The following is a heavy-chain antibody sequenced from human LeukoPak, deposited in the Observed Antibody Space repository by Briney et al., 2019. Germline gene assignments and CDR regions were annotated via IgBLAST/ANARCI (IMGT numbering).Heavy chain of an antibody. J-gene: IGHJ6*02. V-gene: IGHV3-21*01. Sequence: KTGGSLRLSCAASGFTFSSYSMNWVRQAPGKGLEWVSSISSSSSYIYYADSVKGRFTISRDNAKNSLYLQMNSLRAEDTAVYYCARVRGSYYYAMDVWGQGTTVIVSS. D-gene: IGHD3-10*01. CDR3: ARVRGSYYYAMDV. CDR2: ISSSSSYI. CDR1: GFTFSSYS.